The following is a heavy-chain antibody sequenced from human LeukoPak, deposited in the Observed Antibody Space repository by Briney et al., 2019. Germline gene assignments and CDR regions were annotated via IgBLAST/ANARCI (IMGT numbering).Heavy chain of an antibody. D-gene: IGHD2-2*01. CDR1: GGSISSSIYF. CDR2: IYYSGST. J-gene: IGHJ5*02. CDR3: ARGVVVPAAGGANWFDP. Sequence: SETLSLTCTVSGGSISSSIYFWGWIRQPPGKGLEWIVSIYYSGSTYYNPSLKSRVTISVDTSKNQFSLKLSSVTAADTAVYYCARGVVVPAAGGANWFDPWGQGTLVTVSS. V-gene: IGHV4-39*07.